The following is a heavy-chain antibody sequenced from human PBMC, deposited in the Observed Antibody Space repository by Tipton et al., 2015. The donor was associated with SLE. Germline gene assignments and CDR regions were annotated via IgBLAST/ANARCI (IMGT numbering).Heavy chain of an antibody. Sequence: TLSLTCTVSGGSISSRSNYWGWIRQPPGKGLEWIGRIYSSGSTNYNPSLKSRVTISLDTSKNQFSLKLSSVTAADTAVYYCARSPRFGEFRGWFDPWGQGTLVTVSS. D-gene: IGHD3-10*01. CDR2: IYSSGST. CDR3: ARSPRFGEFRGWFDP. J-gene: IGHJ5*02. CDR1: GGSISSRSNY. V-gene: IGHV4-61*02.